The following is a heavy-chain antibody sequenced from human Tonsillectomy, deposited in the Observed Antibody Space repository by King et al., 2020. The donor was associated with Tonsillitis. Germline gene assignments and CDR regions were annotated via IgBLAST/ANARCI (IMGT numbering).Heavy chain of an antibody. D-gene: IGHD4-17*01. CDR1: GGTFSSYA. J-gene: IGHJ5*02. CDR3: ARMTTGWFDP. CDR2: IIPILGTT. V-gene: IGHV1-69*01. Sequence: VQLVQSGAEVKKPGSSVKVSCKASGGTFSSYAISWVRQAPGQGLEWMGGIIPILGTTNYAQKFQGRVTITADESTNTAYMELSSLRSEDTAVYFWARMTTGWFDPWGQGTLVTVSS.